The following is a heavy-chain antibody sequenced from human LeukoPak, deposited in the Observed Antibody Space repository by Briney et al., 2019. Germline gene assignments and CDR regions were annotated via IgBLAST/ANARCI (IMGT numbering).Heavy chain of an antibody. Sequence: GGSLRLSCAASGFSFSNTWMNWIRLAPGKGLEWVGRVKSKSDGGTAEYAAPVKGRFTISRDDSGNTLFLQLNNLRVEDTAVYYCARRGGSSWSSFDYWGQGSLVTVSS. CDR2: VKSKSDGGTA. CDR1: GFSFSNTW. V-gene: IGHV3-15*07. CDR3: ARRGGSSWSSFDY. J-gene: IGHJ4*02. D-gene: IGHD6-13*01.